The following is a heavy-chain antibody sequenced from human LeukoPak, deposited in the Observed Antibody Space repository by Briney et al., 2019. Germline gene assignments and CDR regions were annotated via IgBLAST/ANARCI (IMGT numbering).Heavy chain of an antibody. CDR3: ASGPWFGESADY. J-gene: IGHJ4*02. V-gene: IGHV3-21*01. Sequence: PGGSLRLSCAASGFTFSSYSMNWVRQAPGKGLEWVSSISSSSSYIYYADSVKGRFTISRDNAKNSLYLQMNSLRAEDTAVYYCASGPWFGESADYWGQGTLVTVSS. CDR2: ISSSSSYI. D-gene: IGHD3-10*01. CDR1: GFTFSSYS.